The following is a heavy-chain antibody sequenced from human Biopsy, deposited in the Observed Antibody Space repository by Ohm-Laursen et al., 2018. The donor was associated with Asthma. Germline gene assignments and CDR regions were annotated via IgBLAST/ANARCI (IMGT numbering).Heavy chain of an antibody. J-gene: IGHJ4*02. Sequence: SLRLSCAAAGFKFDEYTMHWVRQAPGKGLEWVSGISWNSATIGYADSVEGRFTISRDNAKNSVFLHMDSLRPEDTAFYYCAKVRSDWVITESFDYWGQGVLVTVSS. CDR1: GFKFDEYT. D-gene: IGHD3-22*01. CDR3: AKVRSDWVITESFDY. CDR2: ISWNSATI. V-gene: IGHV3-9*01.